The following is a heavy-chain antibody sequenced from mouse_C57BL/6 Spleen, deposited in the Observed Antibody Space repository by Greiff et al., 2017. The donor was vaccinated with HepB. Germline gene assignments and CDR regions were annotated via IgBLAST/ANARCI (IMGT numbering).Heavy chain of an antibody. D-gene: IGHD1-1*01. CDR3: ARRGPYYGSRYFDV. Sequence: QVQLQQPGAELVKPGASVKLSCKASGYTFTSYWMQWVKQRPGQGLEWIGEIDPSDSYTNYNQKFKGKATLTVDTSSSTAYMQLSSLTSEDSAVYYCARRGPYYGSRYFDVWGTGTTVTVSS. V-gene: IGHV1-50*01. CDR2: IDPSDSYT. J-gene: IGHJ1*03. CDR1: GYTFTSYW.